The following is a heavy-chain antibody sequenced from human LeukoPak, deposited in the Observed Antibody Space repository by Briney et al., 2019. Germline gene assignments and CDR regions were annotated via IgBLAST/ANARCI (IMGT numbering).Heavy chain of an antibody. CDR3: ARDRGFGVVTPLAY. CDR1: GFTFSDYY. V-gene: IGHV3-11*01. D-gene: IGHD3-3*01. Sequence: GGSLRLSCTASGFTFSDYYMSWIRQAPGKGREWVSCISSRANTIYSARSVKGRCTISRDNAKTSLYPQLNSLRAQDTAVYYCARDRGFGVVTPLAYWGQGTLVTVSS. CDR2: ISSRANTI. J-gene: IGHJ4*02.